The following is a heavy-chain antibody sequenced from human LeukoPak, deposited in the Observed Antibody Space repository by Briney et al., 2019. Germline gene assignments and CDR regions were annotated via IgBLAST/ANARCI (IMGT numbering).Heavy chain of an antibody. J-gene: IGHJ5*02. CDR3: ATNSRYCSSTSCYFP. CDR1: GYTFTDYY. V-gene: IGHV1-69-2*01. D-gene: IGHD2-2*01. CDR2: VDPEDGET. Sequence: ASVKVSCKVSGYTFTDYYMHWVQQAPGKGLEWMGLVDPEDGETIYAEKFQGRVTITADTSTDTAYMELSSLRSEDTAVYYCATNSRYCSSTSCYFPWGQGTLVTVSS.